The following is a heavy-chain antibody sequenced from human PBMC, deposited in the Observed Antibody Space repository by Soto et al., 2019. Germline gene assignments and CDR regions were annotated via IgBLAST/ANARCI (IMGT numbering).Heavy chain of an antibody. V-gene: IGHV4-59*08. D-gene: IGHD1-26*01. J-gene: IGHJ4*02. Sequence: SETLSLTCTVSGGSISSYYWSWIRQPPGKGLEWIGYIYYSGSTNHNPSLKSRVTISVDTSKNQFSLKLSSVTAADTAVYYCARHPLGSPGSFDYWGQGTLVTVSS. CDR3: ARHPLGSPGSFDY. CDR2: IYYSGST. CDR1: GGSISSYY.